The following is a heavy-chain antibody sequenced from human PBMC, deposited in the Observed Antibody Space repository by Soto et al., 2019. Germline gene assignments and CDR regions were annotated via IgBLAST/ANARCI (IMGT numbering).Heavy chain of an antibody. J-gene: IGHJ4*02. V-gene: IGHV1-46*01. CDR2: INPSGGST. D-gene: IGHD2-15*01. CDR1: GYAFTSYY. CDR3: ARDIYCSGGSCYGGLDY. Sequence: ASGKDSCRASGYAFTSYYMHWVRQAPGQGLEWMGIINPSGGSTSYAQKFQGRVTMTRDTSTSTVYMELSSLRSEDTAVYYCARDIYCSGGSCYGGLDYWGQGTLVTVSS.